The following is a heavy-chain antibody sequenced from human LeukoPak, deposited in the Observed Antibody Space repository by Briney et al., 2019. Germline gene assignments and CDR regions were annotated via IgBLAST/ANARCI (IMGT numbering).Heavy chain of an antibody. Sequence: PGGSLRLSCTASGFTFSDSYMTWIRQAPGKGLEWVANIKQDGSEKYYVDSVKGRFTISRDNAKNSLYLQMNSLRAEDTAVYYCARDRYYYDSSGYYYAGDYWGQGTLVTVSS. CDR2: IKQDGSEK. V-gene: IGHV3-7*01. CDR3: ARDRYYYDSSGYYYAGDY. CDR1: GFTFSDSY. D-gene: IGHD3-22*01. J-gene: IGHJ4*02.